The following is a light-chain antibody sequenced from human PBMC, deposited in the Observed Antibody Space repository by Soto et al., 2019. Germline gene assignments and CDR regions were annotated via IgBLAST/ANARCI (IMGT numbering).Light chain of an antibody. CDR1: QSINSW. CDR2: DAS. V-gene: IGKV1-5*01. Sequence: DIQMTQSPSTLSASVGDRVIITCRASQSINSWLAWYQQKPGKAPKPLIYDASSLESGAPSRFSGSGSGTEFTLSVSSLQPDDFAIYYCQPYNSYSGTFGQGTKVEIK. J-gene: IGKJ1*01. CDR3: QPYNSYSGT.